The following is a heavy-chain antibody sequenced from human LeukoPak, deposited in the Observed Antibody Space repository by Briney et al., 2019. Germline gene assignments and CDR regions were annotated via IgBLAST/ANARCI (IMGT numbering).Heavy chain of an antibody. CDR1: GFTFSSYG. D-gene: IGHD2-2*01. CDR3: AKVRCSGPSCYAIDY. J-gene: IGHJ4*02. Sequence: GGSLRLSCAASGFTFSSYGMHWVRQAPGKGLEWVAVIRYDGSNKYYADSVKGRFTISRDNSKNTLYLQMNSLRAEDTAVYYCAKVRCSGPSCYAIDYWGQGTVVTVSS. V-gene: IGHV3-30*02. CDR2: IRYDGSNK.